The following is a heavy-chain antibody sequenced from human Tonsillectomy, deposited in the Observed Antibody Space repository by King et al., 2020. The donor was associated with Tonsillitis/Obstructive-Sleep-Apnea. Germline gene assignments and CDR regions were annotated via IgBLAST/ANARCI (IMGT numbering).Heavy chain of an antibody. J-gene: IGHJ4*02. CDR2: IYPGGAT. V-gene: IGHV3-66*01. CDR3: ASTTLTGPLDF. D-gene: IGHD3-9*01. Sequence: VKLVESGGGLVQPGGSLRLSCAASGFTVRSNYMSWVRQAPGKGLEWVSVIYPGGATYYADSVKGRFTISRDHSKNTLYLQMNSLRAEDTAVYYCASTTLTGPLDFWGQGSLVTVSS. CDR1: GFTVRSNY.